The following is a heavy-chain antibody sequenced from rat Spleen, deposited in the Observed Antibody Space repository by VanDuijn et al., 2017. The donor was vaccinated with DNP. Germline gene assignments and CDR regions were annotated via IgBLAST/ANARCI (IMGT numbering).Heavy chain of an antibody. Sequence: EVQLQESGPGLVKPSQSLSLTCSVSGYSITSSYRWNWIRKFPGNKLEWIGHINYSGSTNYHPSLRSRISITRDTSKNQFFLQVHSVTTEDTATYHCARQDFYNNKGGWFAYWGQGTLVTVSS. V-gene: IGHV3-3*01. CDR3: ARQDFYNNKGGWFAY. CDR1: GYSITSSYR. D-gene: IGHD1-10*01. J-gene: IGHJ3*01. CDR2: INYSGST.